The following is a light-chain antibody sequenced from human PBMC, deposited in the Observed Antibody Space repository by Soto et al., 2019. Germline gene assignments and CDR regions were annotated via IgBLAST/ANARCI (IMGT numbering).Light chain of an antibody. CDR3: QQYNSYSPPWT. Sequence: DIQMTQSPSTLSASVGDRVTITCRASQSISSWLAWYQQKPGKAPKLLIYGASSLESGVPSRFSGSGSGTEFTLTISSLQPDDFATYYCQQYNSYSPPWTFGQGTKVDIK. J-gene: IGKJ1*01. V-gene: IGKV1-5*01. CDR1: QSISSW. CDR2: GAS.